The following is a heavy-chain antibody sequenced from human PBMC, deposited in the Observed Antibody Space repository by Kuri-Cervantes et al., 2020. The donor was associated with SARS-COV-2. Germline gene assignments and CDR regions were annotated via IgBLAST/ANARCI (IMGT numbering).Heavy chain of an antibody. D-gene: IGHD1-26*01. V-gene: IGHV3-21*01. J-gene: IGHJ5*02. CDR1: RFTFSSYV. CDR2: ISSSSSYI. Sequence: GGSLRLSCAASRFTFSSYVMSWVRQAPGKGLEWVSSISSSSSYIYYADSVKGRFTISRDNAKNSLYLQMNSLRAEDTAVYYCARVYSGSYYNWFDPWGQGTLVTVSS. CDR3: ARVYSGSYYNWFDP.